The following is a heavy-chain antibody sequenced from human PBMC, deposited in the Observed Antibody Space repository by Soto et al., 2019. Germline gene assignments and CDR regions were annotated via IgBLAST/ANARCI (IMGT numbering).Heavy chain of an antibody. D-gene: IGHD2-15*01. Sequence: GSGPTLVNSTQALGLSCTFSGFSLITSGVVVRWILPPPGKALEWLALIYWDDDKLYSPSLKSRLTITMDTSKNQVVRTMTNMDPVDTATYYCAHHKWSSYWYFDPWGRRTLVTGSS. V-gene: IGHV2-5*02. CDR1: GFSLITSGVV. J-gene: IGHJ2*01. CDR2: IYWDDDK. CDR3: AHHKWSSYWYFDP.